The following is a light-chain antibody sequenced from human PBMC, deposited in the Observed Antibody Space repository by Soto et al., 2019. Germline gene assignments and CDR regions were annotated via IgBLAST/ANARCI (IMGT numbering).Light chain of an antibody. CDR2: GAS. CDR3: QQYDNWPPLT. V-gene: IGKV3-15*01. Sequence: ERVMTQSPATLSVSPGERATLSCRASQSVGSNLAWYQQKPGQAPRLLIYGASTRATGIPTRFSGSGSGTEFTLTISSLQSEDFEVYYCQQYDNWPPLTFGGGTKVEIK. J-gene: IGKJ4*01. CDR1: QSVGSN.